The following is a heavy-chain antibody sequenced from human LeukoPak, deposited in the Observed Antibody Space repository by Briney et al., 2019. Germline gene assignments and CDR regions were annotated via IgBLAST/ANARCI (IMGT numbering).Heavy chain of an antibody. Sequence: ASVKVSCKASGYTFTSYDINWVRQATGQGLEWMGWMNPNSGNTGYAQKFQGRVTIIRNTSISTAYMELSSLRSEDTAVYYCAREVYYDSSGYYNWGQGTLVTVSS. CDR1: GYTFTSYD. V-gene: IGHV1-8*03. CDR2: MNPNSGNT. D-gene: IGHD3-22*01. CDR3: AREVYYDSSGYYN. J-gene: IGHJ4*02.